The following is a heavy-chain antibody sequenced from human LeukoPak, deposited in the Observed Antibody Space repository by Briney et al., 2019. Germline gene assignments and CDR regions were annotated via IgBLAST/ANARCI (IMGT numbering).Heavy chain of an antibody. CDR2: ISYDGSNK. J-gene: IGHJ5*02. CDR1: GFTFSSYG. V-gene: IGHV3-30*03. D-gene: IGHD3-16*01. CDR3: AREVPLPYSPRGNWFDP. Sequence: PGRSLRLSCAASGFTFSSYGMHWVRQAPGKGLEWVAVISYDGSNKYYADSVKGRFTISRDNSKNTLYLQMNSLRAEDTAVYYCAREVPLPYSPRGNWFDPWGQGTLVTVSS.